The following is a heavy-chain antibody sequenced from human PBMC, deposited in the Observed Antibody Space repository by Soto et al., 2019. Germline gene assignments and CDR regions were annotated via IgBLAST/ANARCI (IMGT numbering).Heavy chain of an antibody. CDR3: VKDDRILGRRYFDL. J-gene: IGHJ2*01. Sequence: GGSLRLSCAASGFTVSSSYMSWVRQAPGKGLEWVSVIYSSGSTYYADSVKGRFTISRDNSKNTLYLQMNSLRVEDTAVYYCVKDDRILGRRYFDLWGRGTLVTVSS. D-gene: IGHD2-15*01. CDR1: GFTVSSSY. V-gene: IGHV3-53*01. CDR2: IYSSGST.